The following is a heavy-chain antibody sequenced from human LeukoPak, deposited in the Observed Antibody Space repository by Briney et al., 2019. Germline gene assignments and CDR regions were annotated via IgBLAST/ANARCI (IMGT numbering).Heavy chain of an antibody. V-gene: IGHV4-38-2*01. CDR2: IHHIGNT. CDR1: GYSISSSNY. Sequence: SETLSLTCVVSGYSISSSNYWGWIRQPPGKGLEWIGNIHHIGNTYYNPSLKNRVTISLDTSKNQFSLKLSSVTAADTAVYYCARVLIVVVTEEYDAFDIWGQGTMVTVSS. D-gene: IGHD2-21*02. CDR3: ARVLIVVVTEEYDAFDI. J-gene: IGHJ3*02.